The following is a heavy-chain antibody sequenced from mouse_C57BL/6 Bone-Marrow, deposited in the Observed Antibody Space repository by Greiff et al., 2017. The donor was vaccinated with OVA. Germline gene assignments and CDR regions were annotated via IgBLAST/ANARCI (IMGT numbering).Heavy chain of an antibody. V-gene: IGHV5-4*01. D-gene: IGHD1-1*01. CDR1: GFTFSSYA. CDR3: DYGSSYGAY. J-gene: IGHJ3*01. Sequence: EVQGVESGGGLVKPGGSLKLSCAASGFTFSSYAMSWVRQTPEKRLEWVATISDGGSYTYYPDNVKGRFTISRDNAKNNLYLQMSHLKSEDTAMYYCDYGSSYGAYWGQGTLVTVSA. CDR2: ISDGGSYT.